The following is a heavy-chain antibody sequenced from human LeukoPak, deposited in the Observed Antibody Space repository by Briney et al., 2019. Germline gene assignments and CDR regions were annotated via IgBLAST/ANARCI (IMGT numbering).Heavy chain of an antibody. Sequence: SETLSLTCAVYGGSFSGYYWSWIRQPPGEGVGWIGEINHSGSTNYNPSLKSRVTISVDTSKNQFSLKLSSETAADTAVYYCAREQYFDAFDIWGQGTMVTVSS. J-gene: IGHJ3*02. D-gene: IGHD2/OR15-2a*01. CDR2: INHSGST. V-gene: IGHV4-34*01. CDR1: GGSFSGYY. CDR3: AREQYFDAFDI.